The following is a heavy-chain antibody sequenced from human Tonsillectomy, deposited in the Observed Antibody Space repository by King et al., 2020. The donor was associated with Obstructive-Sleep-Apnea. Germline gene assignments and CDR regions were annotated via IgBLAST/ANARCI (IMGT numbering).Heavy chain of an antibody. CDR2: IYYTGSS. D-gene: IGHD3-10*01. CDR3: ARAPYGSGIIDWFDP. V-gene: IGHV4-59*01. J-gene: IGHJ5*02. CDR1: GGSISSYY. Sequence: VQLQESGPGLVKPSETLSLTCTVSGGSISSYYWTWIRQPPGKRPEWIGYIYYTGSSNYSPSFKSRVTMSVDTSKNQFSLHLSSVTAADTAVYYCARAPYGSGIIDWFDPWGQGTLVTVSS.